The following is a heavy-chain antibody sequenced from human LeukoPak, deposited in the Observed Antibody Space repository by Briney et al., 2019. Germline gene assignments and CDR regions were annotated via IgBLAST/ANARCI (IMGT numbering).Heavy chain of an antibody. CDR3: AREDSSGWYLGYYYGMDV. J-gene: IGHJ6*02. CDR2: ISAYNGNT. D-gene: IGHD6-19*01. CDR1: GYTFTSYG. V-gene: IGHV1-18*01. Sequence: ASVKVSCKASGYTFTSYGISWVRQAPGQGLEWMGWISAYNGNTNYAQKLQGRVTMTTDTSTSTAYMELRSLRSDDTAVYYCAREDSSGWYLGYYYGMDVWGQGTTVTVSS.